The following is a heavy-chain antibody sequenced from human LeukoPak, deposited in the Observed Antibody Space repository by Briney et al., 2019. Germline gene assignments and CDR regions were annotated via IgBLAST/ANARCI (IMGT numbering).Heavy chain of an antibody. J-gene: IGHJ4*02. V-gene: IGHV3-30*18. CDR2: ILYDGRNK. Sequence: GGSLRLSCAVSGFSFNNYGIHWVRQAPGKGLEWVAVILYDGRNKYYGDSVEGRFTISRDNSKNTVYLEMNSLRAEDTAVYYCAKDLMKTGYCSGASCYGRTDWGQGTLVTVSS. CDR1: GFSFNNYG. D-gene: IGHD2-15*01. CDR3: AKDLMKTGYCSGASCYGRTD.